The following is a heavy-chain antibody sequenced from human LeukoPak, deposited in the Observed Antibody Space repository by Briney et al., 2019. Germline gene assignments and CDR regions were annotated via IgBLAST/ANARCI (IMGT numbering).Heavy chain of an antibody. J-gene: IGHJ4*02. Sequence: GGSLRLSCAASGFTFSSSWVHWVRQAPGKGLVWVSRINSDGTTINYADSVKGRFTVSRDNAKNTLYLQMNSLKAEDTAVYYCARAGYYRFDYWGQGTLVTVSS. D-gene: IGHD2-15*01. V-gene: IGHV3-74*01. CDR3: ARAGYYRFDY. CDR1: GFTFSSSW. CDR2: INSDGTTI.